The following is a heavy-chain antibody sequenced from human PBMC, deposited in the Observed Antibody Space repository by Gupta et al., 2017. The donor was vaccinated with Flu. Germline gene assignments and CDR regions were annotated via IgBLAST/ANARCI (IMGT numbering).Heavy chain of an antibody. CDR3: ARHFSAAAGGWYLDD. D-gene: IGHD3-10*01. V-gene: IGHV4-39*01. CDR2: IYHNGNN. Sequence: QRLQESGPGLVRPSATLSLTCTVSRGSMSSSTYFWGWIRQPPGKGLEWIGNIYHNGNNYYNVSHKSRVAISVDTSKNQFTLNLSAVTAADTAVYYCARHFSAAAGGWYLDDGGQGTLVTVSS. J-gene: IGHJ4*02. CDR1: RGSMSSSTYF.